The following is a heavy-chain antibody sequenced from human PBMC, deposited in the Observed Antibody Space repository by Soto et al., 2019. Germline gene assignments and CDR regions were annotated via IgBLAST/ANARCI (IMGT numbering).Heavy chain of an antibody. Sequence: SETLSLTCAVSGYSISSSNWWGWIRQPPGKGLEWIGYIYYGGTTYYNPSLKSRVTMSVDTSKNQFSLKLTSVTAADTAVYYCARHVNLPLAGTGFDSWGRGALVTVSS. CDR2: IYYGGTT. D-gene: IGHD6-19*01. CDR3: ARHVNLPLAGTGFDS. CDR1: GYSISSSNW. V-gene: IGHV4-28*01. J-gene: IGHJ4*02.